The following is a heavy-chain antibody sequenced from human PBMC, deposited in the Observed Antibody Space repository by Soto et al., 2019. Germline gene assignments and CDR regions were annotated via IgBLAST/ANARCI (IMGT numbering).Heavy chain of an antibody. V-gene: IGHV3-53*01. D-gene: IGHD6-19*01. CDR3: ARLSSGWYCLDY. Sequence: VRLSCAASGFTVSSNYMSWVRQAPGKGLEWVSVIYSGGSTYYADSVKGRFTTSRDNSKNTLYLQMNSLRAEDTAVYYCARLSSGWYCLDYWGQGTLVTVSS. CDR1: GFTVSSNY. CDR2: IYSGGST. J-gene: IGHJ4*02.